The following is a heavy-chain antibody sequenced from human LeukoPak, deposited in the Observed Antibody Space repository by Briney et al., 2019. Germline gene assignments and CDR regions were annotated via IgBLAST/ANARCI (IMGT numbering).Heavy chain of an antibody. D-gene: IGHD2-2*01. CDR3: ARDRPPSSTYPIFDY. CDR1: EFTFSNYA. J-gene: IGHJ4*02. V-gene: IGHV3-48*03. Sequence: GGSLRLSCVASEFTFSNYAMNWVRQAPGKGLEWDSYISRSGSIIYYADSVKGRFTISRDNAKNSLYLQMNSLRVEDTAVYYCARDRPPSSTYPIFDYWGQGTLVTVSS. CDR2: ISRSGSII.